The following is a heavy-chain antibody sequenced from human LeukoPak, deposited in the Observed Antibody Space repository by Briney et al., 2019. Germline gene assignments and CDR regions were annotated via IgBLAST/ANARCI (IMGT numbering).Heavy chain of an antibody. D-gene: IGHD6-19*01. Sequence: GGSLRLSCAASGFTFKNVWMNWVRQAPGKGLEWVSSISSSSSYIYYADSVKGRFTISRDNAKNSLYLQMNSLRAEDTAVYYCARVEGSGWYEVIDYWGQGTLVTVSS. V-gene: IGHV3-21*01. CDR2: ISSSSSYI. CDR3: ARVEGSGWYEVIDY. J-gene: IGHJ4*02. CDR1: GFTFKNVW.